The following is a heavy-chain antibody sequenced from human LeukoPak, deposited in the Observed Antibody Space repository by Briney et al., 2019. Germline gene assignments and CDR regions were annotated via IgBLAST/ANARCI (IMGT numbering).Heavy chain of an antibody. Sequence: VKPSETLSLTCTVSGGSISSYYWSWIRQPPGKGLEWIGYIYYSGSTNYNPSLKSRVTISVDTSKNQFSLKLSSVTAADTAVYYCARSKQLRSLGYYGMDVWGQGTTVTVSS. CDR1: GGSISSYY. V-gene: IGHV4-59*12. D-gene: IGHD4-17*01. CDR3: ARSKQLRSLGYYGMDV. CDR2: IYYSGST. J-gene: IGHJ6*02.